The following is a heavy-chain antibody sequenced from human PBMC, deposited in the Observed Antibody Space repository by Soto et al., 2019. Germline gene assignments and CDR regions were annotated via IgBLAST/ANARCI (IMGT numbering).Heavy chain of an antibody. CDR2: INHSGST. CDR1: GGSFSGYY. Sequence: SETLSLTCAVYGGSFSGYYWSWIRQPPGKGLEWIGEINHSGSTNYNPSLKSRVTISVDTSKNQFSLKLSSVTAADTAVYYCARGRTIHGPYYYYYYYMDVWGKGTTVTVSS. CDR3: ARGRTIHGPYYYYYYYMDV. J-gene: IGHJ6*03. V-gene: IGHV4-34*01. D-gene: IGHD1-1*01.